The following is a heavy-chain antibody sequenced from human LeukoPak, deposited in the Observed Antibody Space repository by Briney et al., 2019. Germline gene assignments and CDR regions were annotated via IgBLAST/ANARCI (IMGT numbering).Heavy chain of an antibody. V-gene: IGHV3-30*02. J-gene: IGHJ4*02. Sequence: PGGSLRLSCAASGFTFSSYGMHWVRQGPGKGLEWVAFIRYDGSNKYYADSVKGRFTISRDNSKNTLYLQMNSLRAEDTAVYYCAPQFYSSSWSVLGYWGQGTLVTVSS. D-gene: IGHD6-13*01. CDR2: IRYDGSNK. CDR3: APQFYSSSWSVLGY. CDR1: GFTFSSYG.